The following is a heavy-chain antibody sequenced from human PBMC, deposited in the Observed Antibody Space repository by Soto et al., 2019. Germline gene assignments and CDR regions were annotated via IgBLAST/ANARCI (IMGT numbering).Heavy chain of an antibody. J-gene: IGHJ5*02. V-gene: IGHV3-33*01. CDR1: GFTFSSYG. CDR3: PRKRGSGSSDWFDP. Sequence: QVQLVESGGGVVQPGRSLRLSCAASGFTFSSYGMHWVRQAPGKGLEWVAVIWYDGTNKYYADSVKGRFTISRDNSSNTLYMQMNSLRAEDTAVYYCPRKRGSGSSDWFDPWGQGTLVTVSS. CDR2: IWYDGTNK. D-gene: IGHD6-19*01.